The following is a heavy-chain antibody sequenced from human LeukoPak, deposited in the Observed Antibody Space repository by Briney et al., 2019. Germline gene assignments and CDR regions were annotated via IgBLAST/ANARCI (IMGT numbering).Heavy chain of an antibody. J-gene: IGHJ4*02. CDR1: GFTFSSYA. CDR2: ISYNGSNK. D-gene: IGHD6-19*01. Sequence: GGSLRLSCAASGFTFSSYAMHWVRQAPGKGLEWVAVISYNGSNKYYADSVKGRFTISRDNSKNTLYLQMNSLRAEDTAVYYCARGAEWLVPDYWGQGTLVTVSS. CDR3: ARGAEWLVPDY. V-gene: IGHV3-30*04.